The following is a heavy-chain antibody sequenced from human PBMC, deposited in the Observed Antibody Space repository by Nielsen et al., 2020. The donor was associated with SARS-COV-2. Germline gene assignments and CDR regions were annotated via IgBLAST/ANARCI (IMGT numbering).Heavy chain of an antibody. CDR1: GFTFSSYS. Sequence: GGSLRLSCAASGFTFSSYSMNWVRQAPGKGLEWVSSISSSSSYIYYADSVKGRFTISRDNAKNSLYLQMNSLRAEDTAVYYCARVSPVGIAAAGPFDYWGQGTLVTVSS. J-gene: IGHJ4*02. CDR3: ARVSPVGIAAAGPFDY. D-gene: IGHD6-13*01. V-gene: IGHV3-21*01. CDR2: ISSSSSYI.